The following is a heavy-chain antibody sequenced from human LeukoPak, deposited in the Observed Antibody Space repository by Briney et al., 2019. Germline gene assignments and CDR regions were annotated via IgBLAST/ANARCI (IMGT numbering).Heavy chain of an antibody. CDR2: INPSGGST. Sequence: ASVKVSCKASGYTFTSYYMHWVRQAPGQGLEWMGIINPSGGSTSYAQKFQGRVTMTRDTSTSTVYMELSSLRAEDTAVYYCARAPTYYYDSSGSFLTLDWYFDLWGRGTLVTVSS. V-gene: IGHV1-46*01. CDR1: GYTFTSYY. D-gene: IGHD3-22*01. CDR3: ARAPTYYYDSSGSFLTLDWYFDL. J-gene: IGHJ2*01.